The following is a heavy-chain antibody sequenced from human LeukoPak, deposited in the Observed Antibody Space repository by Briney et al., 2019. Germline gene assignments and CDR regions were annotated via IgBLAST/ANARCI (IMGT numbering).Heavy chain of an antibody. J-gene: IGHJ4*02. CDR1: GFGVHTFA. V-gene: IGHV3-23*01. Sequence: GGSLRLSCAVSGFGVHTFAMSWVRLAPGKGLEWLSSITKYDGRVYYADSVRGRFTISRDNSQNELYLQMNSLRADDSAVYYCAKDHSADGWPTFEYWGRGTLVTVSS. D-gene: IGHD5-24*01. CDR3: AKDHSADGWPTFEY. CDR2: ITKYDGRV.